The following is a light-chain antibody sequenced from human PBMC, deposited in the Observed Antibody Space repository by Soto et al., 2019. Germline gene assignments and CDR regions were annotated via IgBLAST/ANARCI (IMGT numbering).Light chain of an antibody. CDR3: HQYGGARWT. CDR1: QSVVTNS. J-gene: IGKJ1*01. V-gene: IGKV3-20*01. CDR2: GAS. Sequence: EIVLTQSPGTLSLSPGERATLSCRASQSVVTNSLAWYQQKPGQAARLIIYGASNRATGIPDRFSGRGSGTDFTLTISRLEPEDGAVYYCHQYGGARWTFGQGTKVEIK.